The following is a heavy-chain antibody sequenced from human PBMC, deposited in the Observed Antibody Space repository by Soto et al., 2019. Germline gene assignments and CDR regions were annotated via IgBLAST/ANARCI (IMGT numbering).Heavy chain of an antibody. CDR1: GGSISSSSYY. V-gene: IGHV4-39*01. Sequence: SETLSLTCTVSGGSISSSSYYWGWIRQPPGKGLEWIGSIYYSGSTYYNPSLKSRVTISVDTSKNQFSLKLSSVTAADTAVYYCASDPVYYYDSSGYYSPFDYWGQGTLVTVSS. D-gene: IGHD3-22*01. J-gene: IGHJ4*02. CDR2: IYYSGST. CDR3: ASDPVYYYDSSGYYSPFDY.